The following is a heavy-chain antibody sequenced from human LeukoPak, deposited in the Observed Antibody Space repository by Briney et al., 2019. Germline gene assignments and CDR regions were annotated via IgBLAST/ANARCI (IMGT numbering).Heavy chain of an antibody. V-gene: IGHV4-31*03. CDR1: GGSISSGGYD. CDR2: IYYSGST. J-gene: IGHJ4*02. D-gene: IGHD3-22*01. Sequence: SETLSLTCTVSGGSISSGGYDWSWIRQHPGKGLEWIGYIYYSGSTYYNPSLKSRVTISVDTSKNQFSLKLSSVTAADTAVYYCAREHSGYHFDYWGQGTLVTVSS. CDR3: AREHSGYHFDY.